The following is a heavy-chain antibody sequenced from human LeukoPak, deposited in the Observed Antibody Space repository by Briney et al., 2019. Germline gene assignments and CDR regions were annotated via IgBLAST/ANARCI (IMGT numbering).Heavy chain of an antibody. Sequence: SETLSLTCTVSGGSVSSGSYYWSWIRQPPGKGLEWIGYIYYSGSTNYNPSLKSRVTISVDTSKNQFSLKLSSVTAADTAVYYCARHIVGAADSDHDAFDIWGQGTMVTVSS. CDR1: GGSVSSGSYY. J-gene: IGHJ3*02. CDR3: ARHIVGAADSDHDAFDI. V-gene: IGHV4-61*01. D-gene: IGHD1-26*01. CDR2: IYYSGST.